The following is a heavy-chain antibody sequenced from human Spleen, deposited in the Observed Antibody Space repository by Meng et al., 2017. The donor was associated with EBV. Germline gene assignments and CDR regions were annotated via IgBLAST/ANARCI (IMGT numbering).Heavy chain of an antibody. CDR1: GGSIRSDDYY. Sequence: QAPGSGPVPPAQPPALACAASGGSIRSDDYYWSWIRQPPGTGLEWIGYIFFGGSTNYNPSLKSQVTMSVDTSKNQFSLKLSSVTAADTAVYYCASSLYSSSRVNWFDPWGQGALVTVSS. CDR2: IFFGGST. V-gene: IGHV4-30-4*01. J-gene: IGHJ5*02. D-gene: IGHD6-13*01. CDR3: ASSLYSSSRVNWFDP.